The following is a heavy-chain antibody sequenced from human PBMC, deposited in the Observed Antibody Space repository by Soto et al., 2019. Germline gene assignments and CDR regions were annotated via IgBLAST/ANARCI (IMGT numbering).Heavy chain of an antibody. CDR3: AKDRGNSNPSEFDY. V-gene: IGHV3-21*01. Sequence: EVQLVESGGDLVKPGGSLRLSCAASGFTFSTYSMNWVRQAPGKGLEWVSSISSSSSFIYYADSVKGRFTISRDNAKNSLFLQMNSLRAEDTAMYYCAKDRGNSNPSEFDYWGQGTLVTVSS. J-gene: IGHJ4*02. CDR1: GFTFSTYS. D-gene: IGHD4-4*01. CDR2: ISSSSSFI.